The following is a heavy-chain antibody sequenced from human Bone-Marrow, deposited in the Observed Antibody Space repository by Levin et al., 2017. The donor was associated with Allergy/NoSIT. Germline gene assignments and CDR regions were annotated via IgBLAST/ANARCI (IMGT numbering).Heavy chain of an antibody. CDR1: GFTFNNYG. CDR2: ISGSGNNI. D-gene: IGHD2-21*01. Sequence: ASVKVSCAASGFTFNNYGLSWVRQAPGKGLEWVSAISGSGNNIYYADSVRGRFTIPRDNSKNTLDLQLNSLTAEDTAVYYCAKWASYCGGDCYWFAPFDCWGQGALVTVSS. J-gene: IGHJ4*02. CDR3: AKWASYCGGDCYWFAPFDC. V-gene: IGHV3-23*01.